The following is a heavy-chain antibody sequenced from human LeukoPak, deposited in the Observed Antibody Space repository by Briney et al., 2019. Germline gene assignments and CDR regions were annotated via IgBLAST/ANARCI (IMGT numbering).Heavy chain of an antibody. D-gene: IGHD1-1*01. CDR2: IYYSGST. V-gene: IGHV4-59*11. J-gene: IGHJ6*02. CDR1: GGSISSHY. Sequence: SETLSLTCTVSGGSISSHYWSWIRQPPGKGLEWIGYIYYSGSTNYNPSLKSRVTISVDTSKNQFSLKLSSVTAADTAVYYCARVTGKRYYYGMDVWGQGTTVTVSS. CDR3: ARVTGKRYYYGMDV.